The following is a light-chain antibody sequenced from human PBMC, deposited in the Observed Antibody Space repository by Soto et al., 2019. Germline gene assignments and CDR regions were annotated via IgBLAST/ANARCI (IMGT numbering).Light chain of an antibody. V-gene: IGKV1-5*01. CDR2: DAS. J-gene: IGKJ1*01. CDR3: QQNKSYSPVT. CDR1: QSFSSW. Sequence: DIQMTQSPSTLSASVGDRVTITCRASQSFSSWLAGYQQKPGKDPKLLHYDASSLESGVPSRYSGSETGTEFTLTISSLQPDDFATYYCQQNKSYSPVTFGQWRKVEIK.